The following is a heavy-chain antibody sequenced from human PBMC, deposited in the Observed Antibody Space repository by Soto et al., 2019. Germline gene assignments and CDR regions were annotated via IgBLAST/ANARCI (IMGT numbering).Heavy chain of an antibody. J-gene: IGHJ6*01. Sequence: VGSLRLSCASSVFSFRTYGMHCVRHSPGKGLEWVAVISFDGSKRYYTDPVKGRFTISRDNSKNTLYLQMHSPTAEDTAVYYCAKVGPYCSTPDCFFDYGMEVWGQGTTVNVSS. CDR1: VFSFRTYG. D-gene: IGHD2-2*01. CDR3: AKVGPYCSTPDCFFDYGMEV. V-gene: IGHV3-30*18. CDR2: ISFDGSKR.